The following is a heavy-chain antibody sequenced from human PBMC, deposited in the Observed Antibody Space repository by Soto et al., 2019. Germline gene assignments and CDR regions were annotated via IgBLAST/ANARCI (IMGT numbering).Heavy chain of an antibody. D-gene: IGHD3-10*01. Sequence: ASVKVSCKASGYTFTSYGISWVRQAPGQGLEWMGWISAYNGNTNYAQKLQGRVTMTTDTSTSTAYMELRSLRSDDTAVYYCARVKVTMVRGVIITMFDWFDPWGQGTLVTVSS. V-gene: IGHV1-18*01. CDR2: ISAYNGNT. CDR3: ARVKVTMVRGVIITMFDWFDP. J-gene: IGHJ5*02. CDR1: GYTFTSYG.